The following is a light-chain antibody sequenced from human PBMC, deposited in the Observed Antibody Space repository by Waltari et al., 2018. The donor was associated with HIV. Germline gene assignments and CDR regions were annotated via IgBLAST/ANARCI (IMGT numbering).Light chain of an antibody. Sequence: EIVTTQSPATLSVSPGERATLSCRASQSVSTNLAWYQQKPGQAPRLLIVSASARAAGIPARFSGSGSGTDFTLTITSPQSEDCAVYYCQHYNNRPPLTFGQGTRLEI. CDR3: QHYNNRPPLT. CDR1: QSVSTN. J-gene: IGKJ5*01. V-gene: IGKV3-15*01. CDR2: SAS.